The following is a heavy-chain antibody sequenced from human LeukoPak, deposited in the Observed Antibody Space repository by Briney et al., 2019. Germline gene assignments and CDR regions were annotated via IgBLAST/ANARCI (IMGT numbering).Heavy chain of an antibody. CDR1: GFTFSSYS. J-gene: IGHJ4*02. V-gene: IGHV3-48*04. CDR2: ISSSSSTI. D-gene: IGHD1-26*01. CDR3: ARGGLLSRY. Sequence: GGSLRLSCAASGFTFSSYSMDWVRQAPGKGLEWVSYISSSSSTIYYADSVKGRFTISRDNAKSTLYLQMNSLRAEDTAVYYCARGGLLSRYWGQGTLVTVSS.